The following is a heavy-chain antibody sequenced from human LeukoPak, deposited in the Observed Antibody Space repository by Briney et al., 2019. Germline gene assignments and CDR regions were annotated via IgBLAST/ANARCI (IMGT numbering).Heavy chain of an antibody. V-gene: IGHV3-21*01. Sequence: GGSLRLSCAASGFTFSSYSMNWVRQAPGKGLEWVSSISSSSSYIYYADSVKGRFTISRDNAKNSLYLQMNSLRAEDTAVYYCARGGDSSGYLGYWGQGSLVTASS. CDR3: ARGGDSSGYLGY. CDR2: ISSSSSYI. J-gene: IGHJ4*02. CDR1: GFTFSSYS. D-gene: IGHD3-22*01.